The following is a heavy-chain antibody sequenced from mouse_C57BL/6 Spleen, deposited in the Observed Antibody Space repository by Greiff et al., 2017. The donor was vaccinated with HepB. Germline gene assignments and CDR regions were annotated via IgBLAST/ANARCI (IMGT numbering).Heavy chain of an antibody. V-gene: IGHV5-4*03. D-gene: IGHD2-5*01. Sequence: EVKLMESGGGLVKPGGSLKLSCAASGFTFSSYAMSWVRQTPEKRLEWVATISDGGSYTYYPDNVKGRFTISRDNAKNNLYLQMSHLKSEDTAMYYCASENYSNYWFAYWGQGTLVTVSA. CDR3: ASENYSNYWFAY. CDR1: GFTFSSYA. J-gene: IGHJ3*01. CDR2: ISDGGSYT.